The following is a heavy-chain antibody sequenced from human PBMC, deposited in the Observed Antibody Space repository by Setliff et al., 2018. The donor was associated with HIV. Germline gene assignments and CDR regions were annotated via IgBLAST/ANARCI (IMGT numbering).Heavy chain of an antibody. Sequence: SETLSLTCTVSGGSVSSSNWWSWVRRPPGKGLEWIGGIYHTGTTNHNPSLKSRVTVSIDKSKNQFALNVRSATAADTAVYYCAVRDWNDGGGAFDVWSQGTMVTVTS. D-gene: IGHD1-1*01. J-gene: IGHJ3*01. CDR1: GGSVSSSNW. CDR2: IYHTGTT. CDR3: AVRDWNDGGGAFDV. V-gene: IGHV4-4*02.